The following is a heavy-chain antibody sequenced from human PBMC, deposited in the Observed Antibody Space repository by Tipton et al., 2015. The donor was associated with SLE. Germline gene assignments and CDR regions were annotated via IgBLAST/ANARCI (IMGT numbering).Heavy chain of an antibody. Sequence: QLVQSGAEVKKPGESLRISCKGSGYSFTSYWISWVRQMPGKGLEWMGIIYPGDSDTRSSPSFQGQVTISAYKSISTAYLQWSSLKASDTAMYYCASLGRDDYVWGSYRHVVWGQGTTVTVSS. V-gene: IGHV5-51*01. CDR1: GYSFTSYW. CDR2: IYPGDSDT. CDR3: ASLGRDDYVWGSYRHVV. J-gene: IGHJ6*02. D-gene: IGHD3-16*02.